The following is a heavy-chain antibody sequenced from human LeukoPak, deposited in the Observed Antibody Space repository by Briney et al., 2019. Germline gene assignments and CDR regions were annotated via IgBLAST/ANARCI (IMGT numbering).Heavy chain of an antibody. CDR1: GYSFTSYW. D-gene: IGHD6-19*01. CDR3: ARVPYISSGWPDNWFDP. CDR2: IYPGDSDT. V-gene: IGHV5-51*01. Sequence: GESLKISCKGSGYSFTSYWIGWVRQMPGKGLEWMGIIYPGDSDTRYSPSFQGQVTISADKSISTAYLQWSSLKASDTAMYYCARVPYISSGWPDNWFDPWGQGTLVTVSS. J-gene: IGHJ5*02.